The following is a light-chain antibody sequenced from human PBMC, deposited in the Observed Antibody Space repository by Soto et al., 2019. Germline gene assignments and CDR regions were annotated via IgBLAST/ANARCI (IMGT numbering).Light chain of an antibody. Sequence: EIVLTQSPATLSLSPGERATLSCRASQGVSSYLAWYQQKPGQAPRLLIYDASNRATGISARFSGSGPGTDFTLTISSLEPEDSAVYYRQQRSAFGQGTRLEIK. V-gene: IGKV3D-11*01. CDR1: QGVSSY. CDR3: QQRSA. CDR2: DAS. J-gene: IGKJ5*01.